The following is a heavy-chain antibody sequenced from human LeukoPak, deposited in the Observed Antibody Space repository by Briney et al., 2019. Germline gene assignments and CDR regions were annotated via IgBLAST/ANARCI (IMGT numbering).Heavy chain of an antibody. V-gene: IGHV5-51*01. CDR1: GYVFPSYS. Sequence: GESLKISCKGSGYVFPSYSIAWVRQMPGKGLEWMGVIYPYDSEIRYSPSFQGQVAISADKSNSTAYLQWSSLKASDTAMYYCARPNWARRYFDYWGQGTLVTVSS. CDR2: IYPYDSEI. CDR3: ARPNWARRYFDY. J-gene: IGHJ4*02. D-gene: IGHD7-27*01.